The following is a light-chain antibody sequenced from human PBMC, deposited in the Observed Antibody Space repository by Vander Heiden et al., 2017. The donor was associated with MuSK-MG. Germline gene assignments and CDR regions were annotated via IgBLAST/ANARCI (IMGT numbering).Light chain of an antibody. V-gene: IGKV1-39*01. CDR3: QQSDGAPT. CDR1: ETVKTF. Sequence: DHLMTQSPSSLSASVGDTVTITCRASETVKTFLDWYQQEPGKAPRLLIYSASNLENGGPSRFSGSGSGTDFTLTISTVQPEDLGTYYCQQSDGAPTFGQGTKVEIK. CDR2: SAS. J-gene: IGKJ1*01.